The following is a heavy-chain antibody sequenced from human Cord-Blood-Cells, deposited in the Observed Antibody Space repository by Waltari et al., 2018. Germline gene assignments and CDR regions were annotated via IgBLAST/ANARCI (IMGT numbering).Heavy chain of an antibody. CDR3: ARGPLRGVVATYYFDY. J-gene: IGHJ4*02. CDR2: VYSCGST. D-gene: IGHD2-15*01. Sequence: EVQLVESGGGLVQPGGSLRLSCAASGFTVRSNYMSWVSQAPGTGLAWVSVVYSCGSTYYADSVKGRFSISRHNSKNTLYLQMNSLIAEDTAVYYCARGPLRGVVATYYFDYGGQGTLVTVSS. V-gene: IGHV3-53*04. CDR1: GFTVRSNY.